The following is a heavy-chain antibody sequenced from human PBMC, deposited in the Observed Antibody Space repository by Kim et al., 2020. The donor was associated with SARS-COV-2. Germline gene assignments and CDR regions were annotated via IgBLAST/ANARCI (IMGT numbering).Heavy chain of an antibody. CDR1: GFTFSSYA. D-gene: IGHD2-15*01. CDR3: AKDPYCSGGSCYSVRGGGH. J-gene: IGHJ1*01. V-gene: IGHV3-23*01. Sequence: GGSLRLSCAASGFTFSSYAMSWVRQAPGKGLEWVSAISGSGGSTYYADSVKGRFTISRDNSKNTLYLQMNSLRAEDTAVYYCAKDPYCSGGSCYSVRGGGHWGQGTLVTVSS. CDR2: ISGSGGST.